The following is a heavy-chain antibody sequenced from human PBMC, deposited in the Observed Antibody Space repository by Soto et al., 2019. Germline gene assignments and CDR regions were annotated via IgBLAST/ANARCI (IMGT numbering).Heavy chain of an antibody. D-gene: IGHD1-1*01. Sequence: GGSLRLSCAASGFTFSRYEMNWVRQAAGKGLEWVSYISSGGTITYNADSVKGRFTISRDNAKNSLYLQMNSLRAEDTAVYYCARVLIPQRYYYYGMDVWGQGTTVTVSS. CDR3: ARVLIPQRYYYYGMDV. J-gene: IGHJ6*02. CDR1: GFTFSRYE. V-gene: IGHV3-48*03. CDR2: ISSGGTIT.